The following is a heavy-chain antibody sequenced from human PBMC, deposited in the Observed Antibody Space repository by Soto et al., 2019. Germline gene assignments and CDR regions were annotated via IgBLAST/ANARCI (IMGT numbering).Heavy chain of an antibody. CDR2: IIPIFGTA. D-gene: IGHD5-18*01. CDR3: ARRGYSHEEYYYYGMDV. V-gene: IGHV1-69*01. J-gene: IGHJ6*02. Sequence: QVQLVQSGAEVKKPGSSVNVSCKASGGTFSSYAISWVRQAPGQGLEWMGGIIPIFGTANYAQKFQGRVTITADESTSTAYMELSSVRSEDTAGYYCARRGYSHEEYYYYGMDVWGQGTTVTVSS. CDR1: GGTFSSYA.